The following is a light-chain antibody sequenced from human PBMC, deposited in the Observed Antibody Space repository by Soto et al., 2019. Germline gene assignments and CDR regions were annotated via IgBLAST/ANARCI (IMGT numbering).Light chain of an antibody. CDR1: QTINNY. CDR2: SAS. Sequence: DIQLTQSPSSLSASVGDRVTITCRASQTINNYLHWYQQRPGEAPKLLIYSASNLQTGVPPRFSGSGSGTHFTLTISSLQPEDFATYYCQQSSSTPHTFGQGTIVEIK. V-gene: IGKV1-39*01. J-gene: IGKJ2*01. CDR3: QQSSSTPHT.